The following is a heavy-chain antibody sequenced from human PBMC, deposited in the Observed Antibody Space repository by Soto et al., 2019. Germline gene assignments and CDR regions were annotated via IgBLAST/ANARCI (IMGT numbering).Heavy chain of an antibody. CDR3: SWTLEDRCADLYSLDFDY. J-gene: IGHJ4*02. Sequence: GGSLRLSCAASGFTFSSYAMSWVRQAPGKGLEWVSAISGSGGSTYYADSVKGRFTISRDNSKNTLYLQMNSLRAEDTAVYYYSWTLEDRCADLYSLDFDYWGQGTLVTVSS. CDR1: GFTFSSYA. V-gene: IGHV3-23*01. CDR2: ISGSGGST. D-gene: IGHD1-1*01.